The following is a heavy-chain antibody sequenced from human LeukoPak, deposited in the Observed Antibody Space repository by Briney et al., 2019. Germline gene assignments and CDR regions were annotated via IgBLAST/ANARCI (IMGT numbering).Heavy chain of an antibody. CDR2: IYYSGST. CDR3: ASSNSSSWYAEYFQH. V-gene: IGHV4-59*01. Sequence: SETLSLTCTVSGGSISSYYWSWIRQPPGKGLEWIGYIYYSGSTNYNPSLKSRVTISVDTSKNQFSLKLSSVIAADTAVYYCASSNSSSWYAEYFQHWGQGTLVTVSS. D-gene: IGHD6-13*01. CDR1: GGSISSYY. J-gene: IGHJ1*01.